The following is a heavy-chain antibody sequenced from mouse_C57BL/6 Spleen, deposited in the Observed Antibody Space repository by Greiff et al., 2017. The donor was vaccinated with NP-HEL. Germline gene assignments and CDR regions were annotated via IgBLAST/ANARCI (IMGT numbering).Heavy chain of an antibody. J-gene: IGHJ1*03. V-gene: IGHV1-47*01. CDR1: GYTFTTYP. D-gene: IGHD2-4*01. Sequence: VNLVESGAELVKPGASVKMSCKASGYTFTTYPIEWMKQNHGKSLEWIGNFHPYNDDTKYNEKFKGKATLTVEKSSSTVYLELSRLTSDDSAVYYCARGDDYDSGWYFDVWGTGTTVTVSS. CDR2: FHPYNDDT. CDR3: ARGDDYDSGWYFDV.